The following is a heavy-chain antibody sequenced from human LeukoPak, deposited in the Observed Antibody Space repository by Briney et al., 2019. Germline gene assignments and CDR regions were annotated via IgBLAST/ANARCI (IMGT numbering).Heavy chain of an antibody. D-gene: IGHD2-2*01. J-gene: IGHJ5*02. CDR3: ARRYQVPENWFDP. Sequence: SQTLSLTCTVSGGSISSGGYYWSWIRQHPGKGLEWIGYIYYSGSTYYNPSLKSRVTISVDTSKNQFSLKLSSVTAADTAVYYCARRYQVPENWFDPWGQGTLVTVSS. CDR2: IYYSGST. V-gene: IGHV4-31*03. CDR1: GGSISSGGYY.